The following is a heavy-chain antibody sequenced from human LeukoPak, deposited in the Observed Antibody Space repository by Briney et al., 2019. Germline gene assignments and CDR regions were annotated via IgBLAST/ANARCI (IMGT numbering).Heavy chain of an antibody. V-gene: IGHV3-48*03. CDR2: ISGSGDTT. CDR1: GFTFNDYD. J-gene: IGHJ4*02. CDR3: ARGTMFPYYFDY. Sequence: TGGSLRLSCVASGFTFNDYDMNWVRQAPGKGLEWVSYISGSGDTTYYRDSVKGRFTISRDNAKNSLYLQMNSLRAEDTAVYYCARGTMFPYYFDYWGQGTLVTVSS. D-gene: IGHD3-10*02.